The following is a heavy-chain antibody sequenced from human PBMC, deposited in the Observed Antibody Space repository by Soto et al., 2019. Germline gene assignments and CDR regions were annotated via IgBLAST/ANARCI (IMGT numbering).Heavy chain of an antibody. CDR3: ARDRRYSSGWYGLGRGGAYYYYGMDV. Sequence: EVQLVESGGGLVKPGGSLRLSCAASGFTFSSYSMNWVRQAPGKGLEWVSSISSSSSYIYYADSVKGRFTISRDNAKNSLYLQMNSLRAEETAVYYCARDRRYSSGWYGLGRGGAYYYYGMDVWGQGTTVTVSS. J-gene: IGHJ6*02. CDR1: GFTFSSYS. V-gene: IGHV3-21*01. D-gene: IGHD6-19*01. CDR2: ISSSSSYI.